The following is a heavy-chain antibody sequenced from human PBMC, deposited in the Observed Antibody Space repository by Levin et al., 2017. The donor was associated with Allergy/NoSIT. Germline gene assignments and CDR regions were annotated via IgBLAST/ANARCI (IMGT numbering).Heavy chain of an antibody. Sequence: SQTLSLTCNVSGVSMNKHYWTWIRQSPGQGLEWIGYILHTGSVNYNPSLQSRVTMSIDTSRNQFSLEVTSLSPADTALYYCARMRSITGTTRPAFDVWGQGAGVTVSS. CDR3: ARMRSITGTTRPAFDV. V-gene: IGHV4-59*11. CDR1: GVSMNKHY. D-gene: IGHD1-7*01. J-gene: IGHJ3*01. CDR2: ILHTGSV.